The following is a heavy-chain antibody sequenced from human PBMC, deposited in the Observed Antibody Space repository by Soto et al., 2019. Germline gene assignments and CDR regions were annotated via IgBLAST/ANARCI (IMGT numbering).Heavy chain of an antibody. CDR2: IYPGDSDT. CDR3: ARHGVIRSSGWYVDY. D-gene: IGHD6-19*01. CDR1: GYSFTSYW. V-gene: IGHV5-51*01. J-gene: IGHJ4*02. Sequence: GESLKISCKGSGYSFTSYWIGWVRQMPGKGLEWMGIIYPGDSDTRHSPSFQGQVTISADKSISTAYLQWNNLKASDTAVYYCARHGVIRSSGWYVDYWGQGTLVTVSS.